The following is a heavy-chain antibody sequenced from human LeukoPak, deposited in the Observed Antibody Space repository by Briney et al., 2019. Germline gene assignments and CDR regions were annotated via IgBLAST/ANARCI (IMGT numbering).Heavy chain of an antibody. D-gene: IGHD3-22*01. J-gene: IGHJ4*02. Sequence: GGSLRPSCAASGFTFSSYGMHWVRQAPGKGLEWVAFIRYDGSNKYYADSVKGRFTISRDNSKNTLYLQMNSLRAEDTAVFYCAKNSLTLGHNYYDSTYFDYWGQGTLVTVSS. CDR2: IRYDGSNK. CDR3: AKNSLTLGHNYYDSTYFDY. CDR1: GFTFSSYG. V-gene: IGHV3-30*02.